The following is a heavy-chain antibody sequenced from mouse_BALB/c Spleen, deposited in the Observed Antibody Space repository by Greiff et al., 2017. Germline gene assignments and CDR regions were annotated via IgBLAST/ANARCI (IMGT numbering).Heavy chain of an antibody. CDR3: ARDDYEGAY. D-gene: IGHD2-4*01. J-gene: IGHJ2*01. CDR2: ISSGGST. V-gene: IGHV5-6-5*01. Sequence: EVQVVESGGGLVKPGGSLKLSCAASGFTFSSYAMSWVRQTPEKRLEWVASISSGGSTYYPDSVKGRFTISRDNARNILYLQMSSLRSEDTAMYYCARDDYEGAYWGQGTTLTVSS. CDR1: GFTFSSYA.